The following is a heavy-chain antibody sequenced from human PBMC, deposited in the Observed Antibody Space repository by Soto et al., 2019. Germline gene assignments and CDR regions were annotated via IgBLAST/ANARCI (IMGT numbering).Heavy chain of an antibody. CDR1: GGSISSYY. CDR3: ARQCGGDCYDAFDI. Sequence: SETLSLTYTVSGGSISSYYWSWIRQPPGKGLEWIGYIYYSGSTNYNPSLKSRVTISVDTSKNQFSLKLSSVTAADTAVYYCARQCGGDCYDAFDIWGQGTMVTVSS. V-gene: IGHV4-59*01. D-gene: IGHD2-21*02. J-gene: IGHJ3*02. CDR2: IYYSGST.